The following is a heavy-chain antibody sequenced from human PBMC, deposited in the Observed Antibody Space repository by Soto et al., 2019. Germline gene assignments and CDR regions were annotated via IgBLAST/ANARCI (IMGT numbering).Heavy chain of an antibody. CDR3: ARAIAVADEFYYGMDV. D-gene: IGHD6-19*01. CDR2: ISAYNGNT. CDR1: GYTFTSYG. J-gene: IGHJ6*02. Sequence: XSVKVSCKASGYTFTSYGISWVRQAPGQGLEWMGWISAYNGNTNYAQKLQGRVTMTTDTSTSTAYMELRSLRSDDTAVYYCARAIAVADEFYYGMDVWGQGTTVTVSS. V-gene: IGHV1-18*01.